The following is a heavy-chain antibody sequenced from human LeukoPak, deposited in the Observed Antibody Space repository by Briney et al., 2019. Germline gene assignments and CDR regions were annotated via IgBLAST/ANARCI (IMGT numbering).Heavy chain of an antibody. J-gene: IGHJ4*02. CDR2: INHSGST. D-gene: IGHD6-19*01. Sequence: SETLSLTCAVYGGSFSGYYWSWIRQPPGKGLEWIGEINHSGSTNYNPSLKSRVTISVDTSKNQFSLKLSSVTAADTAVYYCARARQWLVYFDYWGQGTLVTVSS. V-gene: IGHV4-34*01. CDR3: ARARQWLVYFDY. CDR1: GGSFSGYY.